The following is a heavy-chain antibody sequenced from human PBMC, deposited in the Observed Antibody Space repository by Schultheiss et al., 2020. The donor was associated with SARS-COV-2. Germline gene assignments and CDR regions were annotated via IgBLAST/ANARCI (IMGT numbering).Heavy chain of an antibody. V-gene: IGHV1-18*01. CDR2: ISAYNGDT. J-gene: IGHJ3*02. CDR1: GYTFTSFG. Sequence: ASVKVSCKASGYTFTSFGISWVRQAPGQGLEWMGWISAYNGDTNYAQKLQGRVTMTTDTSTSTAYMELRSLRSDDTAVYYCARDYGDRDAFDIWGQGTMVTVSS. CDR3: ARDYGDRDAFDI. D-gene: IGHD4-17*01.